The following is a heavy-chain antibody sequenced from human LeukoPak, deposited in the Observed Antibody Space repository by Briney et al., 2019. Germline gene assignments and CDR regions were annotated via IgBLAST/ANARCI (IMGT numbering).Heavy chain of an antibody. D-gene: IGHD3-10*01. CDR1: GGSISSSSYY. J-gene: IGHJ5*02. CDR2: IYYSGST. Sequence: SETLSLTCTVSGGSISSSSYYWGWIRQPPGKGLEWIGSIYYSGSTYYNPSLKSRVTISVDTSKNQFSLKLSSVTAADTAVYYCARDGAKLWFGELRNPEDNWFDPWGQGTLVTVSS. CDR3: ARDGAKLWFGELRNPEDNWFDP. V-gene: IGHV4-39*07.